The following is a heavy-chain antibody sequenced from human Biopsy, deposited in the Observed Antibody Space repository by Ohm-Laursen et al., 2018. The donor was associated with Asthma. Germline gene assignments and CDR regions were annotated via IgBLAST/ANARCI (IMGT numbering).Heavy chain of an antibody. CDR2: IDQSGYT. CDR1: GGYLTGHY. D-gene: IGHD1-20*01. J-gene: IGHJ5*02. V-gene: IGHV4-34*01. CDR3: ARAAITGIRGWFDP. Sequence: SDTLSLTCPVYGGYLTGHYWNWIRQPPGKGLEGIGEIDQSGYTNYNPSLKSRVTISADTSKNQFHLNLSSVTAADTAVYFCARAAITGIRGWFDPWGQGTQVTVSS.